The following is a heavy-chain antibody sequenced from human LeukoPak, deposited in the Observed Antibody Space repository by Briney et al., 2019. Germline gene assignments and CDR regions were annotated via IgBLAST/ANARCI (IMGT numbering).Heavy chain of an antibody. CDR2: IYYTGST. D-gene: IGHD1-26*01. CDR3: AREVPLQGAIVETTRAFDI. CDR1: GGSISSYY. J-gene: IGHJ3*02. V-gene: IGHV4-59*01. Sequence: PSETLSLTCTVSGGSISSYYWTWIRQPPGKGLEWIGYIYYTGSTSYNPSLKSRVTMSVDTSKNQFSLKLNSVIAADTAVYYCAREVPLQGAIVETTRAFDIWGQGTRVTVSS.